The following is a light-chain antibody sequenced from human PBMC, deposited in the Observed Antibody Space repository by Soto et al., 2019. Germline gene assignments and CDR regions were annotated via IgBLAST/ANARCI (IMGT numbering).Light chain of an antibody. CDR2: ENN. Sequence: QSVLTQPPSVSAAPGQKVTISCSGSSSNIGNNYVSWDQQLPGTAPKLLIYENNKRPSGIPDRFSGSKSGTSATLGITGPPTGDEADYYCGTWDSGLSDPLFGGGTKATLL. CDR3: GTWDSGLSDPL. CDR1: SSNIGNNY. V-gene: IGLV1-51*02. J-gene: IGLJ3*02.